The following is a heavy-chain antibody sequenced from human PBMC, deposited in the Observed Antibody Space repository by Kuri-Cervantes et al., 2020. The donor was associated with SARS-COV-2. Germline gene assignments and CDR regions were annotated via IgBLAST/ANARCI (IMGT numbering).Heavy chain of an antibody. CDR3: ARLGYYYDSSGYYYAPEPFDY. V-gene: IGHV4-39*01. CDR2: IYYSGST. J-gene: IGHJ4*02. Sequence: SETLSLTCTVSGGSISSSSYYWGWIRQPPGKGLEWIGSIYYSGSTYYNPSLKSRVTISVDTSKNQFSLKLSSVTAADTAVHYCARLGYYYDSSGYYYAPEPFDYWGQGTLVTVSS. D-gene: IGHD3-22*01. CDR1: GGSISSSSYY.